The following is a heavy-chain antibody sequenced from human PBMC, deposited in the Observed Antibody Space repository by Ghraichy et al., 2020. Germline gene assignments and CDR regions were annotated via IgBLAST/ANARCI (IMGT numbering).Heavy chain of an antibody. CDR3: ARHSRVYSYGPGDY. D-gene: IGHD5-18*01. CDR1: GFTFRSYA. Sequence: GGSLRLSCAASGFTFRSYAMYWVRQAPGKGLEWVAVVSYDAVHKYNADSVKGRFTISRDNAQNTLYLQMTSLRPEDTAVYFCARHSRVYSYGPGDYWGQGTLVTVSS. V-gene: IGHV3-30-3*01. CDR2: VSYDAVHK. J-gene: IGHJ4*02.